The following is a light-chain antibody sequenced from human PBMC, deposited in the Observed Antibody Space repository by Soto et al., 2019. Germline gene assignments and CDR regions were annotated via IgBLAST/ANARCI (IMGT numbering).Light chain of an antibody. J-gene: IGKJ3*01. Sequence: EIVMTQSPATLSLSPGERATLSCRASERLTGNLAWYQHRPGQAPRLLIYEVSTRATYIPARFSGRGSRTEFTLTISSLQAEDSAVYYCQQYGVSPLTFGPGTKVEIK. CDR2: EVS. V-gene: IGKV3-15*01. CDR3: QQYGVSPLT. CDR1: ERLTGN.